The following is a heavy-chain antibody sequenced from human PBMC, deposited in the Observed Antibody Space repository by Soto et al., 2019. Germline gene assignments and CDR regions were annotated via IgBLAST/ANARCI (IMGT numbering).Heavy chain of an antibody. CDR3: ARVGKEVAARPDDGMDV. CDR2: ISSSGSTI. CDR1: GFTFSSYE. D-gene: IGHD6-6*01. J-gene: IGHJ6*02. Sequence: GGSLRLSCAASGFTFSSYEMNWVRQAPGKGLEWVSYISSSGSTIYYADSVKGRFTISRDNAKNSLYLQMNRLRAEDTAVYYCARVGKEVAARPDDGMDVWGQGTTVTVSS. V-gene: IGHV3-48*03.